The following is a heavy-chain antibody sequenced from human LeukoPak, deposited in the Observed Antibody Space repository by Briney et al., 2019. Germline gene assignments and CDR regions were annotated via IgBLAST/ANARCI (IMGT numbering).Heavy chain of an antibody. CDR1: GFTFSSYW. CDR3: ARHGPVVPAAPAFDP. Sequence: GGSLRLSCAASGFTFSSYWMSWVRQAPGKGLEWVANIKQDGSEKYYVDSVKGRFTISRDNPKNSLYLQMNSLRAEDTAVYYCARHGPVVPAAPAFDPWRQGTLVSVPT. CDR2: IKQDGSEK. V-gene: IGHV3-7*03. J-gene: IGHJ5*02. D-gene: IGHD2-2*01.